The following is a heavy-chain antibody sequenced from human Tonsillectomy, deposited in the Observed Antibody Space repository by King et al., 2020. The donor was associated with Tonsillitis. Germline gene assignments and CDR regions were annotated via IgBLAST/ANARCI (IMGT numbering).Heavy chain of an antibody. Sequence: VQLVESGAEVKKPGASVRVSCKASGYTFTGYYMHWVRQAPGQGLEWMGWINPNSGATNYAQKFQGRVTMTRDTSISTAYMELSRLISDDTAVYYCARAYSSGWPDYYSYGMDVWGQGTTVTVSS. CDR2: INPNSGAT. CDR1: GYTFTGYY. D-gene: IGHD6-19*01. J-gene: IGHJ6*02. CDR3: ARAYSSGWPDYYSYGMDV. V-gene: IGHV1-2*02.